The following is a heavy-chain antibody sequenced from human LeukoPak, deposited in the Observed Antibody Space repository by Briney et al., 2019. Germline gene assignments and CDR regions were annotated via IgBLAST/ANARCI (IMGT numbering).Heavy chain of an antibody. J-gene: IGHJ5*02. CDR3: ARGGRITYYDPSNWFDP. Sequence: GGSLRLSCAASGFTFSTYGMHWVRQAPGKGLEWVAVIWYDGSNKYYADSVKGRFTISRDNSKNTLYLQLNSLRAEDTAVYYCARGGRITYYDPSNWFDPWGQGTLVTVSS. CDR2: IWYDGSNK. D-gene: IGHD3-22*01. V-gene: IGHV3-33*01. CDR1: GFTFSTYG.